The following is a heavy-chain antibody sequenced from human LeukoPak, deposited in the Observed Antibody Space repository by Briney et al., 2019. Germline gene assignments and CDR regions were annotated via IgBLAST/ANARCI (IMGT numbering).Heavy chain of an antibody. J-gene: IGHJ4*01. CDR3: ARDLSGTYSPDY. D-gene: IGHD1-26*01. CDR1: GFMFSSYA. CDR2: ISGSGGST. V-gene: IGHV3-23*01. Sequence: GGSLRLSCAASGFMFSSYAMSWVRQAPGKGLEWVSAISGSGGSTYYADSVKGRFTTSRDNPKDTLYLQMNSLRVEDTAIYYCARDLSGTYSPDYWGHGTLVTVSS.